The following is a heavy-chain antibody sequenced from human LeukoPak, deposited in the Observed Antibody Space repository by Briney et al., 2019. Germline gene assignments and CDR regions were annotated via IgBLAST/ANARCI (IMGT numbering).Heavy chain of an antibody. CDR3: ARDGRGLGGYYYYYYMDV. J-gene: IGHJ6*03. V-gene: IGHV1-69*05. Sequence: GSSVKVSCKASGGTFSSYAISWVRQAPGQGLEWMGGIIPIFGTANYAQKFQGRVTITTDESTSTAYMELSSLRSEDTAVYYCARDGRGLGGYYYYYYMDVWGKGTTVTVSS. CDR1: GGTFSSYA. D-gene: IGHD6-6*01. CDR2: IIPIFGTA.